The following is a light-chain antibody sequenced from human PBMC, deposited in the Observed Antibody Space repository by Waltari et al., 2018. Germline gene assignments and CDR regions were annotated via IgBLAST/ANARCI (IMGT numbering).Light chain of an antibody. CDR3: TSYTNMNTVI. CDR2: DVS. Sequence: QSALTPPASVSGSPGQSITISCTRTSGDIGYHNFVSWYQQHPGKAPKLMIFDVSRWPSGVSHRFSGSKSGNTASLTISGLQAEDEADYYCTSYTNMNTVIFGGGTKVTVL. V-gene: IGLV2-14*01. CDR1: SGDIGYHNF. J-gene: IGLJ2*01.